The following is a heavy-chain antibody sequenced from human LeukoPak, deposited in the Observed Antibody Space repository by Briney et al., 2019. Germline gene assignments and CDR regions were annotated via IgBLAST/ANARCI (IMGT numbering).Heavy chain of an antibody. CDR1: GFTFSTYW. CDR3: ARAEWSNWYFDL. V-gene: IGHV3-7*03. Sequence: GGSLRLSCAASGFTFSTYWMNWVRQAPGKGLAWVANIKQDGSEKYYVDSVKGQFTLSRDSAKNSLYLQMNSLRAEDTAVYYCARAEWSNWYFDLWGRGTLVTVSS. J-gene: IGHJ2*01. CDR2: IKQDGSEK. D-gene: IGHD3-3*01.